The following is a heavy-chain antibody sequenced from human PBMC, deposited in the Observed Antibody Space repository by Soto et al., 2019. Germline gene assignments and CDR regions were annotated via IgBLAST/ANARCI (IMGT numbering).Heavy chain of an antibody. J-gene: IGHJ4*02. D-gene: IGHD2-2*01. Sequence: GGSLRLSCAASGFTFSSYAMSWVRQAPGKGLDWFSAISVIGGSTYYADSVKGRFTISRDNSKNTLYLQMNSLRAEDTAVYYCAKDGGCSSTSCPSVYWGQGTLVTVSS. CDR1: GFTFSSYA. CDR3: AKDGGCSSTSCPSVY. CDR2: ISVIGGST. V-gene: IGHV3-23*01.